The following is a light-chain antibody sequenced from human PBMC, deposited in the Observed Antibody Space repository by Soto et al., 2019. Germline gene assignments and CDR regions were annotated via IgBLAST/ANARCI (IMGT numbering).Light chain of an antibody. CDR1: QTVSSY. CDR2: GAS. V-gene: IGKV3-15*01. J-gene: IGKJ1*01. CDR3: HQYNNWWT. Sequence: EIVLAQAPATLSLYPGERATLSCRASQTVSSYLLWYQQKPGQAPRLLIYGASTRATGIPARFSGSGSGTEFTLTISSLQSEDFAVYYCHQYNNWWTFGQGTKVDIK.